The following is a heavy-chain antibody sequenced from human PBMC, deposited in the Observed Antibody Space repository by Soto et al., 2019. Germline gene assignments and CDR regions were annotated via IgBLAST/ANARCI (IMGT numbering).Heavy chain of an antibody. CDR2: ITWNSNNL. Sequence: GGSLRLSCTASGFKFDDYAMHWVRQAPGKGLEWVSGITWNSNNLDYADSVKGRFTISRDNAENSLYLQMNSLRPEDTAVYYCAKGGSAALIAPSGRDNWFDPWGQGTQVTVSS. J-gene: IGHJ5*02. V-gene: IGHV3-9*01. CDR1: GFKFDDYA. D-gene: IGHD6-13*01. CDR3: AKGGSAALIAPSGRDNWFDP.